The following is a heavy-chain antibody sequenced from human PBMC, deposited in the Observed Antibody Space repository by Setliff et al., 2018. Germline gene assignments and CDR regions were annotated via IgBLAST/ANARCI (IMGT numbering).Heavy chain of an antibody. D-gene: IGHD6-19*01. J-gene: IGHJ4*02. CDR1: GFTFSTHA. V-gene: IGHV3-33*01. CDR3: VTDPPFSGWSFDS. CDR2: IWSDGNTT. Sequence: QPGGSLRLSCATSGFTFSTHAMHWARQAPGKGLDWVAMIWSDGNTTYYADSVKGRFTVSRDNSKNTLYLQMNSLRVEDTAVYYCVTDPPFSGWSFDSWGQGTLVTV.